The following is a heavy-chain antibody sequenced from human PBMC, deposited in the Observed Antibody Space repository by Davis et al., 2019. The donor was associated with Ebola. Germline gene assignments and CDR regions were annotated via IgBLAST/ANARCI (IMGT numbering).Heavy chain of an antibody. Sequence: AASVKVSCKASGGTFSSYALSWARQAPGQGLEWMGGIIPIFGTANYAQKFQGRATITADESTSTAYMELSSLRSEDTAVYYCTRDFHSGAAAGPVAFDIWGQGTMVTVSS. V-gene: IGHV1-69*13. J-gene: IGHJ3*02. CDR3: TRDFHSGAAAGPVAFDI. CDR2: IIPIFGTA. D-gene: IGHD6-13*01. CDR1: GGTFSSYA.